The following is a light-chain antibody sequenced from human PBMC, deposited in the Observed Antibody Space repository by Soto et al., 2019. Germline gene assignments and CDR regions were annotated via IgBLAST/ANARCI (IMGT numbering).Light chain of an antibody. J-gene: IGLJ1*01. Sequence: QSVLTQPASVSGSPGQSITISCTGTSSDVGAYNYVSWYQQHPGKAPKLLIYDVSNRPSGVSNRFSGSKSGNTASLTISGLQAEDEADNYCTSYTSSTSYVFANGTKV. V-gene: IGLV2-14*01. CDR2: DVS. CDR3: TSYTSSTSYV. CDR1: SSDVGAYNY.